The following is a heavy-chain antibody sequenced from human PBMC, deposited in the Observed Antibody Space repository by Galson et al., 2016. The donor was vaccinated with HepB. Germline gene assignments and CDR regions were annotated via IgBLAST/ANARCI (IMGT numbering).Heavy chain of an antibody. D-gene: IGHD4/OR15-4a*01. CDR1: GDRITNVD. Sequence: SVKVSCKVSGDRITNVDMFWVRQASGKGPGWMGGFDPENGEIIYAQQFQGRVTMTEDTSTDTAYMEMSSLRSEDTAVYYCATASNDANSGLHYYFHGMDVWGQGTTVTVSS. CDR3: ATASNDANSGLHYYFHGMDV. V-gene: IGHV1-24*01. J-gene: IGHJ6*02. CDR2: FDPENGEI.